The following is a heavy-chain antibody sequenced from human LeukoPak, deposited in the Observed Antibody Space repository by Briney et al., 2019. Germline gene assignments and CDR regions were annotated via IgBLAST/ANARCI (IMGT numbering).Heavy chain of an antibody. J-gene: IGHJ3*02. Sequence: SGGSLRLSCAASGFTFSSYAMSWVRQAPGKGLEWVSAISGSGGSTYYADSVKGRFTISRDNSKNTLYLQMNSLRAEDTAVYYCAKDVVVITTVGAFDIWGQGTMVTVSS. V-gene: IGHV3-23*01. CDR1: GFTFSSYA. CDR2: ISGSGGST. D-gene: IGHD3-22*01. CDR3: AKDVVVITTVGAFDI.